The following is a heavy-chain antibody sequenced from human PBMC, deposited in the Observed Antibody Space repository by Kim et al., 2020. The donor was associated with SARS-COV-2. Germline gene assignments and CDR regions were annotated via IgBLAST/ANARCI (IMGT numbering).Heavy chain of an antibody. CDR3: AAKWVGPDSSGSHTGQFDY. Sequence: GGSLRLSCAASGFTFDDYAMHWVRQAPGKGLEWVSGISWNSGSIGYADSVKGRFTISRDNAKNSLYLQMNSLRAEDTALYYCAAKWVGPDSSGSHTGQFDYWGQGTLVNVSS. V-gene: IGHV3-9*01. CDR2: ISWNSGSI. J-gene: IGHJ4*02. D-gene: IGHD3-22*01. CDR1: GFTFDDYA.